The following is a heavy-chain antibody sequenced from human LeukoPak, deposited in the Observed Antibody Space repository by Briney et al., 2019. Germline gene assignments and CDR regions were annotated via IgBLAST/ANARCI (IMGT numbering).Heavy chain of an antibody. Sequence: PGGSLRLSCAASGFTFSSYAMHWVRQAPGKGLERVAVISYDGSNKYYADSVKGRFTISRDNSKNTLYLQMNSLRAEDTAVYYCARDRKGEYSSGWYNFDYWGQGTLVTVSS. CDR1: GFTFSSYA. CDR3: ARDRKGEYSSGWYNFDY. CDR2: ISYDGSNK. J-gene: IGHJ4*02. D-gene: IGHD6-19*01. V-gene: IGHV3-30*04.